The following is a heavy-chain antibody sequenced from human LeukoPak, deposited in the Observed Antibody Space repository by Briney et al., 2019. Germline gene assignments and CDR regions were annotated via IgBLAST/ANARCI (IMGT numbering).Heavy chain of an antibody. D-gene: IGHD6-19*01. CDR2: IIPIFGTA. CDR3: ARGRGDSSGWYDDFDY. V-gene: IGHV1-69*01. Sequence: GSSVKVSCKASGATFSSYAISWVRQAPGQGLEWRGGIIPIFGTANYAQKFQARVTITADESTSTAYMELSSLRSEDTAVYYCARGRGDSSGWYDDFDYWGQGTLVTVSS. CDR1: GATFSSYA. J-gene: IGHJ4*02.